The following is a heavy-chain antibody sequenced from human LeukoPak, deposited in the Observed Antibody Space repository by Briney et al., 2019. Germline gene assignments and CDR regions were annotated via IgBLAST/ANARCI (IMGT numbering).Heavy chain of an antibody. J-gene: IGHJ5*02. CDR1: GGSISSGGYY. CDR3: ASGIAAAQGWFDP. Sequence: SETLSLTCTVSGGSISSGGYYWSWIRQPPGKGLEWIGYIYYSGSTYYNPSLKSRVTISVDTSKNQFSLKLSSVTAADTAVYYCASGIAAAQGWFDPWGQGTLVTVSS. V-gene: IGHV4-30-4*01. D-gene: IGHD6-13*01. CDR2: IYYSGST.